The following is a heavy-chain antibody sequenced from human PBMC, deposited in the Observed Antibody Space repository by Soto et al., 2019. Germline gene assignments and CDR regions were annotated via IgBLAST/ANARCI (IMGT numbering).Heavy chain of an antibody. D-gene: IGHD3-22*01. CDR1: GYTFTGYY. CDR3: AKGPAAMIVVGYNWFDP. V-gene: IGHV1-2*02. J-gene: IGHJ5*02. Sequence: GASVKVSCKASGYTFTGYYMHWVRQAPGQGLEWMGWINPNSGGTNYAQKFQGRVTMTRDTSISTAYMELSRLRSDDTAVYYCAKGPAAMIVVGYNWFDPWGQGTLVTVSS. CDR2: INPNSGGT.